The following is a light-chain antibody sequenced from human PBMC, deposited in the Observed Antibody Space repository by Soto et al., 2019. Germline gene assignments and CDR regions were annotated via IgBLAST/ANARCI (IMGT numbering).Light chain of an antibody. CDR3: QHYNSYSEA. V-gene: IGKV3-15*01. CDR2: GAS. CDR1: HSVRSS. Sequence: EIVMTQSPATLSVSPGERATLSCRASHSVRSSLAWYQQKPGQAPRLLIHGASTRATGIPGRFSGSGSGTEFTLIISSLQSEDFATYYCQHYNSYSEAFGQGTKVDIK. J-gene: IGKJ1*01.